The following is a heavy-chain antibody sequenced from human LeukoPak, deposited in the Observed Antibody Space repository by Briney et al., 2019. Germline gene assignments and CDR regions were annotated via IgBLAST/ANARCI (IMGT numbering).Heavy chain of an antibody. V-gene: IGHV4-4*07. CDR1: GGPISSYY. J-gene: IGHJ4*02. D-gene: IGHD5-24*01. CDR2: IYSSGST. Sequence: SETLSLTCTVSGGPISSYYGSWIRQPAGKGLEWIGRIYSSGSTNYNPSLKSRVTMSVDTSKNQFSLKLSSVTAADTAVYYCASGGERWLQFLPSDYWGQGTLVTVSS. CDR3: ASGGERWLQFLPSDY.